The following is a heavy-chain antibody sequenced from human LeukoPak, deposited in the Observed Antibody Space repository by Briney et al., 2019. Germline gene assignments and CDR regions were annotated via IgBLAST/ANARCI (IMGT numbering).Heavy chain of an antibody. V-gene: IGHV3-23*01. CDR2: ISGSGGST. Sequence: PGGSLRLSCAASGFTFSSYAMSWVRQAPGKGLEWVSAISGSGGSTYYADSAKGRFTISRDNSKNTLYLQMNSLRAEDTAVYYCAKAVVPAAILSWFDPWGQGTLVTVSS. CDR1: GFTFSSYA. D-gene: IGHD2-2*01. CDR3: AKAVVPAAILSWFDP. J-gene: IGHJ5*02.